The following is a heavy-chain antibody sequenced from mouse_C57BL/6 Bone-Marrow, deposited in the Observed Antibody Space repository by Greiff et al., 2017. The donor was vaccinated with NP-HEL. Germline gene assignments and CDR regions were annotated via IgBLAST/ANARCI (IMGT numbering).Heavy chain of an antibody. V-gene: IGHV3-6*01. CDR3: ARKRGQRGIPY. Sequence: DVQLQESGPGLVKPSQSLSLTCSVTGYSITSGYYWNWIRQFPGNKLEWMGYISYDGSNNYNPSLKNRISITRDTSKNQFFLKLNSVTTEDTATYYCARKRGQRGIPYWGQGTLVTVSA. J-gene: IGHJ3*01. CDR1: GYSITSGYY. CDR2: ISYDGSN.